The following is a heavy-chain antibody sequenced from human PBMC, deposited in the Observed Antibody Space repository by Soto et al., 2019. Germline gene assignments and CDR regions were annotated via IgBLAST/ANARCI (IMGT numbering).Heavy chain of an antibody. V-gene: IGHV3-48*03. D-gene: IGHD5-18*01. Sequence: PGGSLRLSCAASGFTFSSYEMNWVRQAPGKGLEWVSYISSSGSTIYYADSVKGRFTISRDNAKNSLYLQMNSLRAEDTAVYYCARDGXDTAMVRTKDYYYGMDVWGQGTTVTVSS. CDR1: GFTFSSYE. CDR2: ISSSGSTI. CDR3: ARDGXDTAMVRTKDYYYGMDV. J-gene: IGHJ6*02.